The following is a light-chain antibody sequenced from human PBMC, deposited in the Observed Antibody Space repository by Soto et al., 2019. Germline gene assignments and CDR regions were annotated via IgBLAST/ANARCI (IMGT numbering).Light chain of an antibody. Sequence: DIQMTQSPSSLSASVGDRVTITCRASQPISNYVNWYRAKPGTAPKFLIYGASTLQSGVPSRFSGSGSGTDFTLTISSLQAEDVAVYYCQQYYSTPITFGQGTRLEIK. V-gene: IGKV1-39*01. CDR2: GAS. CDR1: QPISNY. CDR3: QQYYSTPIT. J-gene: IGKJ5*01.